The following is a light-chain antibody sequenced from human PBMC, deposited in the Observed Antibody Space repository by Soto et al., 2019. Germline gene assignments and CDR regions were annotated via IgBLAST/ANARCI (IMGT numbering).Light chain of an antibody. V-gene: IGLV4-69*02. Sequence: QSALTQSTSASASLGASVNLTCTLSSGHSNYAIAWHQQQPEKGPRYFMNVNSDGSHTKGDGIPDRFSGSSSGADRYLTISSLQSEDEADYYCQTWGTGIPVFGGGTKVTVL. J-gene: IGLJ3*02. CDR3: QTWGTGIPV. CDR1: SGHSNYA. CDR2: VNSDGSH.